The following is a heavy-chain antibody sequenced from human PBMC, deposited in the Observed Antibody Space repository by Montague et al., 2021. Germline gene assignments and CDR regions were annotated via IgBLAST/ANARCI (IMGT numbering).Heavy chain of an antibody. J-gene: IGHJ5*02. CDR1: GDSVRCGIYH. D-gene: IGHD3-22*01. CDR3: AAYYYGGGGRGS. CDR2: ICDGGSA. Sequence: SKTLSLTCSVSGDSVRCGIYHWGWIRQSPGKGLDWIGYICDGGSATYKTSLGSRVTMPLDTSSNQFSLNLRSATAADTAVYYCAAYYYGGGGRGSWGQGTLVTVSS. V-gene: IGHV4-61*01.